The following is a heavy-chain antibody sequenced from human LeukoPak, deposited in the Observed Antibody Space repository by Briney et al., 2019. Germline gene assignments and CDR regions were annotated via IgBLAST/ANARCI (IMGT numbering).Heavy chain of an antibody. CDR3: ARGRRQQLRIAFDY. CDR1: GFTFSSYW. CDR2: INHSGST. J-gene: IGHJ4*02. V-gene: IGHV4-34*01. D-gene: IGHD6-13*01. Sequence: NPGGSLRLSCAASGFTFSSYWMSWIRQPPGKGLEWIGEINHSGSTNYNPSLKSRVTISVDTSKNQFSLKLSSVTAADTAVYYCARGRRQQLRIAFDYWGQGTLVTVSS.